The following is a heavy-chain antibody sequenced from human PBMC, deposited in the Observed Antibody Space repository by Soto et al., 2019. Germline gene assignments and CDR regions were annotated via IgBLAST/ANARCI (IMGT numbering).Heavy chain of an antibody. CDR1: GYSFTTYG. CDR3: AREGPAPYYYYGMDV. J-gene: IGHJ6*02. V-gene: IGHV1-18*01. Sequence: QVQLVQSGGEVKKPGASVKVSCKTSGYSFTTYGISWVRQAPGQGLEWMGWISGYNGNTHYAQKFQGRVSMTTDTSTSTAYMELRSRRSDDTAVYYCAREGPAPYYYYGMDVWGQGTTVTVSS. CDR2: ISGYNGNT.